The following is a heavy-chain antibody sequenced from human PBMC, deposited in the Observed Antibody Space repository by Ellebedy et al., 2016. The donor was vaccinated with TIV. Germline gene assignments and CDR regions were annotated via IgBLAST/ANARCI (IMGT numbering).Heavy chain of an antibody. CDR3: ARDIAYSGYDPGC. V-gene: IGHV1-69*05. Sequence: AASVKVSCKASGGTFSSYAISWVRQAPGQGLEWMGGIIPIFGTANYAQKLQGRVTMTTDTSTSTAYMELRSLRSDDTAVYYCARDIAYSGYDPGCWGQGTLVTVSS. D-gene: IGHD5-12*01. CDR1: GGTFSSYA. J-gene: IGHJ4*02. CDR2: IIPIFGTA.